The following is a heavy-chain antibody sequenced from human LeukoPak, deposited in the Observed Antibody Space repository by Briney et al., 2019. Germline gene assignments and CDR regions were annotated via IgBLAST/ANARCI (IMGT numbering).Heavy chain of an antibody. J-gene: IGHJ6*02. V-gene: IGHV3-7*01. CDR1: GFTFSSYW. Sequence: GGSLRLSCAASGFTFSSYWMSWVRRAPGKGLEWVANIKEDGSERNYVDSVKGRFTISRDNAKNSLYLQMNSLRVADTAVYYCVSEGYNYYGMDVWGQGTTVTVSS. CDR2: IKEDGSER. CDR3: VSEGYNYYGMDV.